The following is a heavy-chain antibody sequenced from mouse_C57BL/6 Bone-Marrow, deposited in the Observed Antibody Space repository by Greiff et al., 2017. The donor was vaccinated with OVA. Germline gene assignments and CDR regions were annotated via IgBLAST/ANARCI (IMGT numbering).Heavy chain of an antibody. CDR3: ATSYDYDGGAYAMDY. CDR1: GFSLTSYG. D-gene: IGHD2-4*01. Sequence: VQVVESGPGLVQPSQSLSITCTVSGFSLTSYGVHWVRQSPGKGLEWLGVIWSGGSTDYNASFISRLSISKDNSKSQVFFKMNSLQADDTAIYYCATSYDYDGGAYAMDYWGQGTSVTVSS. V-gene: IGHV2-2*01. CDR2: IWSGGST. J-gene: IGHJ4*01.